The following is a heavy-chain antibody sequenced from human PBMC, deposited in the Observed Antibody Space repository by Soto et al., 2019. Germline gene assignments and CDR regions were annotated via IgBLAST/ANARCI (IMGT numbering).Heavy chain of an antibody. J-gene: IGHJ4*02. D-gene: IGHD6-19*01. V-gene: IGHV3-74*01. Sequence: GGSLRLSCAASGFRFVCYWMHLVRQVPGEGLAWVSRINGNADNSDYADSVKGRFTISRDNAMNRLYLQMDSLRADDTGVYYCVRDFRGAVAGSEFDHWGKATLVT. CDR2: INGNADNS. CDR1: GFRFVCYW. CDR3: VRDFRGAVAGSEFDH.